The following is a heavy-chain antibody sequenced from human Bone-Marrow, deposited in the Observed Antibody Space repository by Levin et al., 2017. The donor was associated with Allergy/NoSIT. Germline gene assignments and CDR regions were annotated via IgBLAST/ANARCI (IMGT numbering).Heavy chain of an antibody. J-gene: IGHJ4*02. Sequence: PGESLKISCKGSEYSFATYWIGWVRRMPGKGLEWMGIIYPGDSDTRYSPSFQGQVTISADKSISTAYLQWSSLKASDTAMYYCARARQHSIDSFDYWGQGTLVTVSS. V-gene: IGHV5-51*01. D-gene: IGHD2-21*01. CDR3: ARARQHSIDSFDY. CDR1: EYSFATYW. CDR2: IYPGDSDT.